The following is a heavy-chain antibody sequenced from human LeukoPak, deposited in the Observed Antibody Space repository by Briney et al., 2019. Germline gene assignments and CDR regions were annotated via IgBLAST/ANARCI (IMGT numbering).Heavy chain of an antibody. J-gene: IGHJ4*02. CDR3: ARDWPDCSSTSCRLPYYFDY. Sequence: ASVKVSCKASGGTFSSYAISWVRQSPGQGLEWMGRIIPILGIAHYAQKLQSRDTITADKSTSTAYMELSSLRSEDTAVYYGARDWPDCSSTSCRLPYYFDYGGQGTLVTVSS. D-gene: IGHD2-2*01. V-gene: IGHV1-69*04. CDR2: IIPILGIA. CDR1: GGTFSSYA.